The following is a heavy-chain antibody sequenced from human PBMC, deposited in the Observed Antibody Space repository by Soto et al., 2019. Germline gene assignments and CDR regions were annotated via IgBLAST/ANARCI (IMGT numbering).Heavy chain of an antibody. V-gene: IGHV3-23*01. J-gene: IGHJ6*02. Sequence: PGGSLRLSCAASGFTFSSYAMSWVRQAPGKGLEWVSAISGSGGSTYYADSVKGRFTISRDNSKNTLYLQMNSLRAEDTAVYYCANLVQYYYGMDVWGQGTTVTVSS. CDR2: ISGSGGST. CDR3: ANLVQYYYGMDV. D-gene: IGHD6-6*01. CDR1: GFTFSSYA.